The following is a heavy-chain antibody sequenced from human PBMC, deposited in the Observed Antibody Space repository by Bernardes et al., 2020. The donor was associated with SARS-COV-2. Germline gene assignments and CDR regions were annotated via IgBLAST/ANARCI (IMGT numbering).Heavy chain of an antibody. Sequence: SETLSLTCAVSDDAINSGSFYWSWVRQPAGKGLEWLGRISASGNTNYNPSVRSRLTMSVDTSKNQFSLTLTSVTAADTAAYFCVRDGRISVPGTDYFDFWGQGILVTVSS. CDR3: VRDGRISVPGTDYFDF. D-gene: IGHD6-19*01. CDR2: ISASGNT. CDR1: DDAINSGSFY. V-gene: IGHV4-61*02. J-gene: IGHJ4*02.